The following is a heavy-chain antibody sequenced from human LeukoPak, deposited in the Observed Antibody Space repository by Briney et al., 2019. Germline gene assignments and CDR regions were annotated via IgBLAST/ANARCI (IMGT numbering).Heavy chain of an antibody. D-gene: IGHD3-3*01. V-gene: IGHV4-59*08. CDR1: GGSISSYY. CDR3: ATTTYYDFWSGIPNAFDI. CDR2: IYYSGST. Sequence: SETLSLTCTVSGGSISSYYWSWIRQPPGKGLEWIGYIYYSGSTNYNPSLKSRVTISVDTSKNQFSLKLSSVTAADTAVYYCATTTYYDFWSGIPNAFDIWGQGTMVTVSS. J-gene: IGHJ3*02.